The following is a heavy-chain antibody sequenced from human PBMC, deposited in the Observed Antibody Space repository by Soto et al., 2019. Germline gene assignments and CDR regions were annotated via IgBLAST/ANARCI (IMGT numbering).Heavy chain of an antibody. V-gene: IGHV1-18*01. CDR2: ISAYNGNT. D-gene: IGHD1-26*01. CDR1: GYTFTSYG. J-gene: IGHJ3*02. CDR3: ARSQGGIYYFLTDAFDI. Sequence: QVQLVQSGAEVKKPGASVKVSCKASGYTFTSYGISWVRQAPGQGLEWMGWISAYNGNTNYAQKRQGRVTMTTDTSTSTAYMALRSLKSDETAVYYCARSQGGIYYFLTDAFDIWGQGTMVTVSS.